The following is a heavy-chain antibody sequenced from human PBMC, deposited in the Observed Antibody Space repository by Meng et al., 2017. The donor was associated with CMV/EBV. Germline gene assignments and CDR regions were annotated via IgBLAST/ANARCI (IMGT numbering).Heavy chain of an antibody. CDR3: ASSLRYCSSTSCSHNGGVDV. D-gene: IGHD2-2*01. CDR1: GGSFSGYY. CDR2: INHSGST. J-gene: IGHJ6*02. V-gene: IGHV4-34*01. Sequence: LRLSCAVYGGSFSGYYWSWNRQPPGKGLEWIGEINHSGSTNYNPSLKSRVTISVDTSKNQFSLKLSSVTAADTAVYYCASSLRYCSSTSCSHNGGVDVWGQGTTVTVSS.